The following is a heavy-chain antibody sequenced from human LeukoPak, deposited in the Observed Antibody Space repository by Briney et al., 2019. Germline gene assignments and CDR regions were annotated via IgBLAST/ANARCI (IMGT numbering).Heavy chain of an antibody. CDR1: GGSISSGDYY. V-gene: IGHV4-30-4*01. Sequence: SQTLSLTCTVSGGSISSGDYYWTWIRQPPGKGLEWIGYIYYTGSTYYNPSLKSRITISVDTSKNQFSLKLSSVTAADTAVYYCARHKDIVGAHPGAFDIWGQGTMVTVSS. CDR2: IYYTGST. J-gene: IGHJ3*02. D-gene: IGHD1-26*01. CDR3: ARHKDIVGAHPGAFDI.